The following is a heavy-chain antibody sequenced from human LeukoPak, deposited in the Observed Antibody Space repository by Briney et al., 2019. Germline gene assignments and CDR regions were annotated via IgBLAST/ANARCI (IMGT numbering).Heavy chain of an antibody. CDR3: ARVSVVGNTVTPDDY. D-gene: IGHD4-11*01. J-gene: IGHJ4*02. V-gene: IGHV1-46*01. CDR1: GYTFTSYY. Sequence: GASVKVSFKASGYTFTSYYIHWVRQAPGQGLEWMGIINPSGGSTRYAQKFQDRVTMTRDMSASTVYMELSSLRSEDTAVYYCARVSVVGNTVTPDDYWGQGTLVTVSS. CDR2: INPSGGST.